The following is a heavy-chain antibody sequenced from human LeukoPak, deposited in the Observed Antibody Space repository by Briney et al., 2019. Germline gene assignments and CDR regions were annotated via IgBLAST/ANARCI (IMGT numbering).Heavy chain of an antibody. Sequence: GGSLRLSCAASGFTISSFGMHWVRQAPGKGLEWVAFIRNDGDIKYYADSVKGRFTISRDNSKNTLYLQMNSLRAEDTAVYYCAKDLPVAYFDYWGQGTLVTVSS. J-gene: IGHJ4*02. CDR1: GFTISSFG. CDR2: IRNDGDIK. V-gene: IGHV3-30*02. D-gene: IGHD2-2*01. CDR3: AKDLPVAYFDY.